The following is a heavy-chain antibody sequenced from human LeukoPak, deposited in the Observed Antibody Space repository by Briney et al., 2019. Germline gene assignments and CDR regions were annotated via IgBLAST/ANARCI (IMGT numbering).Heavy chain of an antibody. CDR2: ISGSGGST. CDR1: GYTFSSYA. V-gene: IGHV3-23*01. J-gene: IGHJ3*02. D-gene: IGHD2-2*02. CDR3: AQVVARRYCSSTSGYTMAFDI. Sequence: TGGSLRLSCAASGYTFSSYAMSWVRQAPGKGLEWVSAISGSGGSTYYAASVKGRFTISRDNSKNTLYLQLNSLRAVDTAVYYCAQVVARRYCSSTSGYTMAFDIWGQKRMVTVSS.